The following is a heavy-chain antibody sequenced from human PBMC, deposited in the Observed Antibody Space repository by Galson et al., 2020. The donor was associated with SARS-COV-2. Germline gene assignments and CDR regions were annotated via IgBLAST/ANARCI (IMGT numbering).Heavy chain of an antibody. Sequence: SETLSLTCTVSGGSISSSSYYWGWIRQPPGKGLEWIVTIYYSGSSYYNPSLKRPVTISVDTSNNQFPLHLSSVTAADTAVYYCARHLAGTFHFDYWGQGTLVTVSS. CDR2: IYYSGSS. J-gene: IGHJ4*02. CDR3: ARHLAGTFHFDY. D-gene: IGHD6-19*01. V-gene: IGHV4-39*01. CDR1: GGSISSSSYY.